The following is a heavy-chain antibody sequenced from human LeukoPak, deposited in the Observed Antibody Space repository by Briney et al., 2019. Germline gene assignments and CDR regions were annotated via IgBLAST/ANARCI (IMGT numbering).Heavy chain of an antibody. J-gene: IGHJ5*02. V-gene: IGHV1-69*13. D-gene: IGHD6-13*01. Sequence: GASVKVSCKASGGTFSSYAISWVRQAPGQGLEWMGGIISIFGTANYAQKFQGRVTITADESTSTAYMELSSLRSEDTAVYYCARDKRGSSWYSDWFDPWGQGTLATVSS. CDR1: GGTFSSYA. CDR2: IISIFGTA. CDR3: ARDKRGSSWYSDWFDP.